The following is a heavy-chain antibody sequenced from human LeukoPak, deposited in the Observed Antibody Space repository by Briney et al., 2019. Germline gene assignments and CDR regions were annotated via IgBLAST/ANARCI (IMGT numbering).Heavy chain of an antibody. CDR3: AREAGYYYDSSGLGY. V-gene: IGHV1-46*01. CDR2: INPSGGST. Sequence: ASVKVSCKASGYTFTSYYMHWVRQAPGQGLEWMGIINPSGGSTSYAQKFQGRVTMTRDMSTSTVYMELSSLRSEDTAVYYCAREAGYYYDSSGLGYWGQGTLVTVSS. CDR1: GYTFTSYY. D-gene: IGHD3-22*01. J-gene: IGHJ4*02.